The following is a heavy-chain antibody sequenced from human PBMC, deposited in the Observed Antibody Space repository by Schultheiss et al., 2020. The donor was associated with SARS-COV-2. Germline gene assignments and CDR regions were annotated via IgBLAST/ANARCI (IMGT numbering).Heavy chain of an antibody. D-gene: IGHD3-10*01. CDR2: IYYSGST. V-gene: IGHV4-59*01. J-gene: IGHJ4*02. CDR3: ARVSLRGSDY. CDR1: GGSISNYY. Sequence: SETLSLICTVSGGSISNYYWTWIRQPPGKGLEWVGYIYYSGSTNYNPSLKSRVTMSLDTSKNQFSLNLDSVTAADTAVYYCARVSLRGSDYWGQGTLVTVSS.